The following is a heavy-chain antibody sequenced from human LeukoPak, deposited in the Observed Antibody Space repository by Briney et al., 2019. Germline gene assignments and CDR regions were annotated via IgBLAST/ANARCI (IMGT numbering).Heavy chain of an antibody. V-gene: IGHV1-46*01. Sequence: ASVKVSCKASGYSFTSNYIHWVRQAPGQGLEWMGMIYPRDGSTSYAQKFQGRVTVTRDTSTSTVHMELSGLRSEDTAVYYCARDIVVVPAAIDWFDPWGQGTLVTVSS. CDR2: IYPRDGST. D-gene: IGHD2-2*01. CDR1: GYSFTSNY. J-gene: IGHJ5*02. CDR3: ARDIVVVPAAIDWFDP.